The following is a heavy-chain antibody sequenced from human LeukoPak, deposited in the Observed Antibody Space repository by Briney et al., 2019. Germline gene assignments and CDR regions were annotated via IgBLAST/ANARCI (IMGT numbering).Heavy chain of an antibody. V-gene: IGHV3-30*04. J-gene: IGHJ4*02. Sequence: GSSLRLSCAASGFTFSSYAMHWVRQAPGKGLEWVAVISYDGSNKYYADSVKGRFPIPRDNSKNTLYLQMHSLRGEDTGVYYCAREGIAVALDYWGQGTLVSVSS. CDR1: GFTFSSYA. D-gene: IGHD6-19*01. CDR3: AREGIAVALDY. CDR2: ISYDGSNK.